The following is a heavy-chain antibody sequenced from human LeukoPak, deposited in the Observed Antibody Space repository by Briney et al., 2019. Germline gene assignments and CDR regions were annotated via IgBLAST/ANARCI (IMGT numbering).Heavy chain of an antibody. CDR3: ARARGSFSYFFDD. CDR1: GFTFSTYA. CDR2: IWYDASKQ. D-gene: IGHD1-26*01. V-gene: IGHV3-33*01. J-gene: IGHJ4*02. Sequence: GGSLRLSCAASGFTFSTYAMHWVRQAPGKGLEWVAIIWYDASKQYYADSVNGRFTISRDNSKNTLYLQMDSLRAEDTAVYYCARARGSFSYFFDDWGQGTLVTVSS.